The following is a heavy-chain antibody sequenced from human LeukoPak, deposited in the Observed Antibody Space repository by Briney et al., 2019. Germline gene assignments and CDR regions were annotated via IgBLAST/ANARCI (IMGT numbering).Heavy chain of an antibody. D-gene: IGHD3-16*02. Sequence: ASVKVSCKASNYTFISYGISWVRQAPGQGLEWMGWISAYNGNTNYAQKLQGRVTMTTDTSTSTAYMELRSLRSDDTAVYYCARGVMITFRGVIVPYYFDYWGQGTLVTVSS. V-gene: IGHV1-18*01. CDR3: ARGVMITFRGVIVPYYFDY. CDR2: ISAYNGNT. CDR1: NYTFISYG. J-gene: IGHJ4*02.